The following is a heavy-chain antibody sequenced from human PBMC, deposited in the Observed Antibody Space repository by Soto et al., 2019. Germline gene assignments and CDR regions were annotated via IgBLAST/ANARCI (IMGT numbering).Heavy chain of an antibody. Sequence: QVQLVQSGAEVKKPGASVKITCKASGYTFISYYMYWVRQAPGQGLEWMGIINPRGGETRYAQKFQGRVTVTNDTSTSTVSMELSSLRSDDTAVYFCARGSPSSTRLGWLDPWGQGTLVSVSS. D-gene: IGHD2-2*01. V-gene: IGHV1-46*01. CDR1: GYTFISYY. J-gene: IGHJ5*02. CDR2: INPRGGET. CDR3: ARGSPSSTRLGWLDP.